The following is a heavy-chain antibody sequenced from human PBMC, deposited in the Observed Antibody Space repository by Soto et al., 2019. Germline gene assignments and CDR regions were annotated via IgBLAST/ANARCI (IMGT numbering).Heavy chain of an antibody. V-gene: IGHV3-23*01. CDR3: AIVASGYINSLGA. CDR1: GFTFNAYA. Sequence: EVQLLESGGGLVQPGGSLRLSCAASGFTFNAYAMTWVRQDPGTGLEWVSSVGGSGGNTYYAHSVKGRFTVSRDNFKNTLEREMNRLRAEDTAVYFWAIVASGYINSLGAWGAGTLFTGS. J-gene: IGHJ4*02. D-gene: IGHD4-4*01. CDR2: VGGSGGNT.